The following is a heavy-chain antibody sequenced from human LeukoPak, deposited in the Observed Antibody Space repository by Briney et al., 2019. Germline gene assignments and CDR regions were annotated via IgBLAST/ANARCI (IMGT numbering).Heavy chain of an antibody. D-gene: IGHD3-10*01. CDR2: IYYSGST. V-gene: IGHV4-38-2*02. J-gene: IGHJ6*03. Sequence: SETLSLTCTVSGYSISSGYYWGWIRQPPGKGLEWLGSIYYSGSTYYNPSLKSRVTISVDTSKNQFSLKLSSVTAADTAVYYCARVYGSGSYYNGYYYYYMDVWGKGTTVTISS. CDR3: ARVYGSGSYYNGYYYYYMDV. CDR1: GYSISSGYY.